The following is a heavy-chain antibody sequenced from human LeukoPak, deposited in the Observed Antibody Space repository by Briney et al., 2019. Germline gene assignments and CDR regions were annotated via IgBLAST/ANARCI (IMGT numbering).Heavy chain of an antibody. J-gene: IGHJ6*02. CDR3: ASSQLLCGNILDYYGMDV. D-gene: IGHD2-2*01. CDR1: GGSISSSSYY. CDR2: IYYSGST. V-gene: IGHV4-39*01. Sequence: SETLSLTCTVSGGSISSSSYYWGWIRQPPGKGLEWIGSIYYSGSTYYNPSLKSRVTISVDTSKNQFSLKLSSVTAADTAVYYCASSQLLCGNILDYYGMDVWGQGTTVTVSS.